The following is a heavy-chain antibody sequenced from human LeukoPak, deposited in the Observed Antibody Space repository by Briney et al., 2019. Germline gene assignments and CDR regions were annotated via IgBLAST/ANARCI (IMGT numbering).Heavy chain of an antibody. CDR2: ISAYNGNT. J-gene: IGHJ5*02. Sequence: ASVKVSCKASGYTFTIYGISWVRQAPGQGLEWMGWISAYNGNTNYAQKLQGRVTMTTDTSTSTAYMELRSLRSDDTAVYYCARGIAAAGTVSEDWFDPWGQGTLVTVSS. CDR3: ARGIAAAGTVSEDWFDP. V-gene: IGHV1-18*01. D-gene: IGHD6-13*01. CDR1: GYTFTIYG.